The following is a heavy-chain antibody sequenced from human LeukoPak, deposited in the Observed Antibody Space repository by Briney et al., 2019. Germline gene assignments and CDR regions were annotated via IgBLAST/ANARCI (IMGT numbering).Heavy chain of an antibody. Sequence: GGSLRLSCAASGFTFSSYAMHWVRQAPGKGLEYVSAISSNGGSTYYANSVKGRFTISRDNSKNTLYLQMNSLRAEDTAVYYCARDSPTYYYGSGSYDYWGQGTLVTVSS. D-gene: IGHD3-10*01. J-gene: IGHJ4*02. CDR2: ISSNGGST. V-gene: IGHV3-64*01. CDR1: GFTFSSYA. CDR3: ARDSPTYYYGSGSYDY.